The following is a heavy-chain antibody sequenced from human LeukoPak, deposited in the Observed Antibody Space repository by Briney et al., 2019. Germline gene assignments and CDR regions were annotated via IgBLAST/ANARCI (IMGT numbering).Heavy chain of an antibody. D-gene: IGHD3-9*01. V-gene: IGHV4-4*07. Sequence: SETLSFTCTVSGGSISSYYWSWIRQPAGKGLEWIGRIYTSGSTNYNPSLKSRVTMSVDTSKNQFSLKLSSVTAADTAVYYCARGFSRFDWLRNWFDPWGQGTLVTVSS. CDR1: GGSISSYY. J-gene: IGHJ5*02. CDR3: ARGFSRFDWLRNWFDP. CDR2: IYTSGST.